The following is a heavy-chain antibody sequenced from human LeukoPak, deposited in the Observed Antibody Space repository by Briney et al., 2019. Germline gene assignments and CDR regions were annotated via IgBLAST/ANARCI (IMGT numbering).Heavy chain of an antibody. Sequence: SVKVSCKASGGTFSSYAISWVRQAPGQGPEWMGGIIPIFGTANYAQKFQGRVTITADESTSTAYMELSSLRSEDTAVYYCATSDVAARDYYYYGMDVWGQGTTVTVSS. V-gene: IGHV1-69*13. CDR2: IIPIFGTA. CDR1: GGTFSSYA. D-gene: IGHD6-6*01. CDR3: ATSDVAARDYYYYGMDV. J-gene: IGHJ6*02.